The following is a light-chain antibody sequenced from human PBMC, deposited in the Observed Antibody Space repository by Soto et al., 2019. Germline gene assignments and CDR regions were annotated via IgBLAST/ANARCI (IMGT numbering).Light chain of an antibody. Sequence: EIVLTQSPGTLSLSPGERATLSCRASQSVSSSYLAWYQQKPGQAPRLVIYGSSGRDTGIPDRFSGSGSATDFTLTIRRLEPADAAVNYCQQYGSSPPYTLGQGTKLEIK. CDR1: QSVSSSY. V-gene: IGKV3-20*01. J-gene: IGKJ2*01. CDR2: GSS. CDR3: QQYGSSPPYT.